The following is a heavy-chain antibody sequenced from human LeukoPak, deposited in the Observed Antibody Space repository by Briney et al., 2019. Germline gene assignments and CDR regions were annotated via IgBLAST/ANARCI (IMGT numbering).Heavy chain of an antibody. D-gene: IGHD1-26*01. V-gene: IGHV1-69*13. CDR1: GGTFSSYA. CDR3: ARGRRNRSGSYYFDY. CDR2: IIPIFGTA. Sequence: ASVKVSCKVSGGTFSSYAISWVRQAPGQGLEWMGGIIPIFGTANYAQKFQGRVTITADESTSTAYMELSSLRSEDTAVYYCARGRRNRSGSYYFDYWGQGTLVTVSS. J-gene: IGHJ4*02.